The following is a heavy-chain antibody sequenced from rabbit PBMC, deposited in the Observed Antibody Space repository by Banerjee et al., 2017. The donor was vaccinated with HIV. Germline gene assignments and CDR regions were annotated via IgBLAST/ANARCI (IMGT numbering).Heavy chain of an antibody. CDR3: ARDLTDVIGWNFGW. V-gene: IGHV1S40*01. D-gene: IGHD4-1*01. Sequence: QSLEESGGDLVKPGASLTLTCIASGVSFSGNSYMCWVRQAPGKGLEWIACIDTGSSGSTYYASWAKGRFTISKTSSTTVTLQMTSLTAADTATYFCARDLTDVIGWNFGWWGQGTLVTVS. CDR2: IDTGSSGST. J-gene: IGHJ6*01. CDR1: GVSFSGNSY.